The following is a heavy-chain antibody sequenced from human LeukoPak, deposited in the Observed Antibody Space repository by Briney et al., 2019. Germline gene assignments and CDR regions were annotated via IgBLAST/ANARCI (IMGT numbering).Heavy chain of an antibody. CDR1: GYTFTGYY. CDR2: INPNSGGT. V-gene: IGHV1-2*02. Sequence: GASVRVSCKASGYTFTGYYMHWVRQAPGQGLEWMGWINPNSGGTNYAQKFQGRVTMTRDTSISTAYMELSRLRSDDTAVYYCARARYCSGGSCPRGVRGWFDPWGQGTLVTVSS. D-gene: IGHD2-15*01. J-gene: IGHJ5*02. CDR3: ARARYCSGGSCPRGVRGWFDP.